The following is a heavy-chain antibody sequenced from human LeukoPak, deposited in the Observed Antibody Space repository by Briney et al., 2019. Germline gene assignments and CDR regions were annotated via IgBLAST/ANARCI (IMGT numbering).Heavy chain of an antibody. CDR3: ARQVYGSGSPRWFDP. CDR1: GYRFTSYW. D-gene: IGHD3-10*01. V-gene: IGHV5-51*01. CDR2: IYPGDSDT. Sequence: GESLKISCEGSGYRFTSYWIGWVRQMPGKGLEWMGIIYPGDSDTRYSPSFQGQVTISADKSISTAYLQWSSLKASDTAMYYCARQVYGSGSPRWFDPWGQGTLVTVSA. J-gene: IGHJ5*02.